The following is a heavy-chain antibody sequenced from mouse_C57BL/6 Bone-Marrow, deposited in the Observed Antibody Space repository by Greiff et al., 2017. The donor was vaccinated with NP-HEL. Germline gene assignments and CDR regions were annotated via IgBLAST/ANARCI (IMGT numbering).Heavy chain of an antibody. V-gene: IGHV1-53*01. CDR1: GYTFTSYW. J-gene: IGHJ4*01. Sequence: QVQLQQPGTELVKPGASVKLSCKASGYTFTSYWLHWVKQRPGQGLEWIGNINPSNGGTNYNEKFKSKATLTVDKSSSTAYMQLSSLTSEDSAVYYCARSNGSSYDAMDYWGQGTSVTVSS. CDR2: INPSNGGT. CDR3: ARSNGSSYDAMDY. D-gene: IGHD1-1*01.